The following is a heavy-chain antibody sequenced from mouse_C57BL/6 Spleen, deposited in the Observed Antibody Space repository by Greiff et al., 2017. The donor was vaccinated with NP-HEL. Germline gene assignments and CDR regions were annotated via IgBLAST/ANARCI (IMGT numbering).Heavy chain of an antibody. CDR1: GYTFTSYW. Sequence: VQLQQSGAELVKPGASVKMSCKASGYTFTSYWITWVKQRPGQGLEWIGDIYPGSGSTNYNEKFKSKATLTVDTSSSTAYMQLSSLTSEDSAVYYCARWGGNYDAMDYWGQGTSVTVSS. V-gene: IGHV1-55*01. CDR2: IYPGSGST. CDR3: ARWGGNYDAMDY. J-gene: IGHJ4*01. D-gene: IGHD1-1*02.